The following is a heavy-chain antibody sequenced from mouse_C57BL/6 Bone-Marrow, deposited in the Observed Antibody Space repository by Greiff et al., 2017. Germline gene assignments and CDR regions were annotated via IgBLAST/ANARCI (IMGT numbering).Heavy chain of an antibody. V-gene: IGHV5-6*03. D-gene: IGHD1-1*01. J-gene: IGHJ3*01. CDR2: ISSGGSYT. CDR3: ARLGYYYGSSLAY. Sequence: EVKLMESGGGLVKPGGSLKLSCAASGFTFSSYGMSWVRQTPDKRLEWVATISSGGSYTYYPDSVKGRFTISRDNAKNTLYLQMSSLTSEDTAMYYCARLGYYYGSSLAYWGQGTLVTVSA. CDR1: GFTFSSYG.